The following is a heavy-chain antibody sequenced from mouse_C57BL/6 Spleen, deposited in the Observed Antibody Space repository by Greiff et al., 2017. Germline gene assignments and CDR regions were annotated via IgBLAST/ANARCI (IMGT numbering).Heavy chain of an antibody. CDR3: ANRTPNVNKWKFEV. Sequence: VQLQQSGPELVKPGASVKISCKASGYSFTGYYMNWVKQSPEKSLEWIGGINPRTGGTTNNQKFKAKATLTVDNSSSTAYMQLESLNSKASAVDYGANRTPNVNKWKFEVWGTGTTVTVSS. J-gene: IGHJ1*03. D-gene: IGHD1-3*01. V-gene: IGHV1-42*01. CDR2: INPRTGGT. CDR1: GYSFTGYY.